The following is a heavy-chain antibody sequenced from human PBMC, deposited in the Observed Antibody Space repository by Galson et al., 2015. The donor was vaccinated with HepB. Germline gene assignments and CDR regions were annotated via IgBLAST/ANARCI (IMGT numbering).Heavy chain of an antibody. CDR3: ARGTLGMAHGDAFDI. V-gene: IGHV3-30*04. CDR1: GFTFSSYA. J-gene: IGHJ3*02. Sequence: SLRLSCAASGFTFSSYAMHWVRQAPGKGLEWVAVISYDGSNKYYADSVKGRFTISRDNSKNTLYLQMNSLRAEDTAVYYCARGTLGMAHGDAFDIWGQGTMVTVSS. CDR2: ISYDGSNK. D-gene: IGHD5-24*01.